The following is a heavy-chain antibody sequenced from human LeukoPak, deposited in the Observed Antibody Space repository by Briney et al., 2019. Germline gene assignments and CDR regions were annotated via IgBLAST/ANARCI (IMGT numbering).Heavy chain of an antibody. CDR2: INSDGRST. CDR1: GFTFSSYW. V-gene: IGHV3-74*01. Sequence: GGSLRLSCAASGFTFSSYWMHWVRQAPGKGLVWVSRINSDGRSTSSAGSVKGRFTISRDNAKNTLYLQMNSLRTEDTAVYYCARDQLYCSGGICYFDYWGQGTLVTVSS. J-gene: IGHJ4*02. D-gene: IGHD2-15*01. CDR3: ARDQLYCSGGICYFDY.